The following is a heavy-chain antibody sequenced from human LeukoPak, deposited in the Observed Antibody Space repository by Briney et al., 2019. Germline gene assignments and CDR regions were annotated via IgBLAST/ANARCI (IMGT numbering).Heavy chain of an antibody. V-gene: IGHV1-18*01. D-gene: IGHD3-16*01. J-gene: IGHJ5*02. Sequence: ASVKVSCKASGYSFTSYDITWVRQAPGQGLEWMGWISSNNGNTNYAQKVQGRLTMTTDTSTGTAYMELRSLRSDDTAVYYCARGSSGLRERSSLGGNWFDPWGQGTLVTVSS. CDR1: GYSFTSYD. CDR2: ISSNNGNT. CDR3: ARGSSGLRERSSLGGNWFDP.